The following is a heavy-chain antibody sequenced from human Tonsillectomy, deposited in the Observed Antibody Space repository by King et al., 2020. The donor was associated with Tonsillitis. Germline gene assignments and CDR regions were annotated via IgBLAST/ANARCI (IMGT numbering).Heavy chain of an antibody. CDR1: GFTFSNYW. J-gene: IGHJ4*02. Sequence: VPLVKSGGGLVQPGGSRRLSCAASGFTFSNYWMSWVRQAPGKGLEWVPNIDQDGSEKFYVDSVKGRFTISRDNAKNSLYLQMNSLRAEDTAVYFCTTFWSGYFDYWGQGNLVTVSS. CDR3: TTFWSGYFDY. D-gene: IGHD3-3*01. V-gene: IGHV3-7*01. CDR2: IDQDGSEK.